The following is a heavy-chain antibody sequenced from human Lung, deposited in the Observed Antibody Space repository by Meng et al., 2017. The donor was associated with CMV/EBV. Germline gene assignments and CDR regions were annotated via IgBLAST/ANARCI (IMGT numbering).Heavy chain of an antibody. CDR1: GYTFTNYY. CDR3: ARAIIRGVPAVDYYYGMDV. D-gene: IGHD2-2*01. V-gene: IGHV1-46*01. CDR2: INPSGGST. Sequence: ASVKVSCKASGYTFTNYYMHWVRQAPGQGLEWMGVINPSGGSTTYAQKFQGRVTITADKSTSTAYMELSSLRSEDTPVYYCARAIIRGVPAVDYYYGMDVWXQGTTVXVSS. J-gene: IGHJ6*02.